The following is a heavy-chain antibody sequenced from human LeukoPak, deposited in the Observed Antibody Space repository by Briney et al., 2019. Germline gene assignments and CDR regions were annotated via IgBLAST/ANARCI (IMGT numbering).Heavy chain of an antibody. V-gene: IGHV4-39*01. CDR1: GASISSSSYY. D-gene: IGHD5-24*01. CDR2: IYYSGNT. J-gene: IGHJ4*02. Sequence: SETLSLTCTVSGASISSSSYYWGWIRQPPGKGLEWIGSIYYSGNTHYNPSLKSRVTISVDTSKNRYSLKVTSVTAADTAVYYCARQVDGRSAGYISALAHFDYWGQGTLVTVSS. CDR3: ARQVDGRSAGYISALAHFDY.